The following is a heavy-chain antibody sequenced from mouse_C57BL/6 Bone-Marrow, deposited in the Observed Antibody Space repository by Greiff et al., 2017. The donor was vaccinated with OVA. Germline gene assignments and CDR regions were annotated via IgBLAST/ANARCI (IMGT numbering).Heavy chain of an antibody. CDR2: IDPSDSYT. CDR1: GYTFTSYW. Sequence: QVQLQQPGAELVMPGASVKLSCKASGYTFTSYWMHWVKQRPGQGLEWIGEIDPSDSYTNYNQKFKGKSTLTVAKSSRTAYLQLSSLTSEDSAVYYCARSVFLSIAYWGQGTTLTVSS. D-gene: IGHD6-1*01. CDR3: ARSVFLSIAY. V-gene: IGHV1-69*01. J-gene: IGHJ2*01.